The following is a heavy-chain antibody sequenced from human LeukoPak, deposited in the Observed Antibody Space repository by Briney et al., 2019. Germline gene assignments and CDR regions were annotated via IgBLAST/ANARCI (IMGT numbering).Heavy chain of an antibody. D-gene: IGHD3-10*01. V-gene: IGHV3-23*01. CDR1: GFTFSSYA. J-gene: IGHJ4*02. CDR3: ASAGVITAILSYFDY. Sequence: PGGSLRLSCAASGFTFSSYAMSWVRQAPGKGLEWVSAISGSGGSTYYADSVKGRFTISRDNSKNTLYLQMNSLRAEDTAVYYCASAGVITAILSYFDYWGQGTLVTVSS. CDR2: ISGSGGST.